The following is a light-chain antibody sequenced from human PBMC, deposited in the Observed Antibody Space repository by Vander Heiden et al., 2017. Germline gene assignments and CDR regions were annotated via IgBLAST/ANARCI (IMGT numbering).Light chain of an antibody. J-gene: IGKJ2*01. Sequence: EIVLTQSPGTLSLSPEERATISCRASQSVSSSYLAWYQQKPGQAPRLLIYGASSRATGIPDRFSGSGSGTDFTLTISRLEPEDFAVYYCQQYGSSLYTFGQGTKLEIK. CDR3: QQYGSSLYT. CDR2: GAS. V-gene: IGKV3-20*01. CDR1: QSVSSSY.